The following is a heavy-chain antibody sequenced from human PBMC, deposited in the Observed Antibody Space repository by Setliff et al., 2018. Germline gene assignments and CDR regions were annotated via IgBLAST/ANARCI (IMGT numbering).Heavy chain of an antibody. Sequence: GGSLRLSCAASGFTFSGFGMHWVRRAPGKGLEWVAFIRYNGNNQYYSDSVKGRFTTSRDNSKNTLNLQMNGLRAEDTAVYYCAKANAMVVTSHSYGMDVWGQGTTVTVSS. J-gene: IGHJ6*02. V-gene: IGHV3-30*02. CDR3: AKANAMVVTSHSYGMDV. D-gene: IGHD2-21*02. CDR1: GFTFSGFG. CDR2: IRYNGNNQ.